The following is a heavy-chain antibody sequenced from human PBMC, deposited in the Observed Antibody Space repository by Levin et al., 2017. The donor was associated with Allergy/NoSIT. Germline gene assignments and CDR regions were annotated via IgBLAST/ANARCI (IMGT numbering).Heavy chain of an antibody. CDR2: IGISSGYI. CDR1: GFTFSTYS. J-gene: IGHJ6*04. CDR3: ARETGTTTMFGEVDV. Sequence: PRAAVKVSCAASGFTFSTYSMNWVRQAPGKGLEWVSSIGISSGYIHYADSLRGRFTVSRDNAKNSLYLQMNSLRVEDTAVYYCARETGTTTMFGEVDVWGKGTTVTVSS. D-gene: IGHD3-3*01. V-gene: IGHV3-21*01.